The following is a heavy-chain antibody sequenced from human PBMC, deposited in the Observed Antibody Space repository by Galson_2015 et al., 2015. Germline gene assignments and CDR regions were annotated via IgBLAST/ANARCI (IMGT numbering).Heavy chain of an antibody. V-gene: IGHV3-15*01. CDR1: GFTFSNAW. Sequence: SLRLSCAASGFTFSNAWMSWVRQAPGKGLEWVGRIKSKTDGGTTDYAAPVKGRFTISRDDSKNTLYLQMNSLKTEDTAVYYCTSYRECWSGFRGGSFDLWGQGTMVTVSS. CDR3: TSYRECWSGFRGGSFDL. CDR2: IKSKTDGGTT. J-gene: IGHJ3*01. D-gene: IGHD3-3*01.